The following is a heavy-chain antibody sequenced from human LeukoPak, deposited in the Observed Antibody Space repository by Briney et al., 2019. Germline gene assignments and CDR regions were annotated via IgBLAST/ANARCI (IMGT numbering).Heavy chain of an antibody. D-gene: IGHD3-10*01. CDR2: ISGSGGST. Sequence: GGSLRLFCAASGFTFSSYAMRWVRQAPGKGLEWVSAISGSGGSTYYADTVKGRFTISRDNSKNTLYLQMNSLRAEDTAVYYCAKDKDLWFSIYFDYWGQGTLVTVSS. J-gene: IGHJ4*02. V-gene: IGHV3-23*01. CDR1: GFTFSSYA. CDR3: AKDKDLWFSIYFDY.